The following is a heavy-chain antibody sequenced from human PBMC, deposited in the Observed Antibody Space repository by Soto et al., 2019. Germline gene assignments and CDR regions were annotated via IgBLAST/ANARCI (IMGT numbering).Heavy chain of an antibody. Sequence: QVQLVESGGGVVQPGRSLRLTCAASGFTFSSNGMHWVRQAPGKGLEWVALVSYDGSKTYYADSVRGRFTISRDNSENTLYLQMNSLRAEDTAVYYCARWVGGSMYDNSGKCDSWGQGTLVTVSS. D-gene: IGHD3-22*01. CDR3: ARWVGGSMYDNSGKCDS. J-gene: IGHJ5*01. V-gene: IGHV3-30*03. CDR1: GFTFSSNG. CDR2: VSYDGSKT.